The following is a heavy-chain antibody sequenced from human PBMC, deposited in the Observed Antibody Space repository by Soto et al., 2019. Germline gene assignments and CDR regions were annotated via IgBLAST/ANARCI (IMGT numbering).Heavy chain of an antibody. CDR3: ARHDTAMGNLIDY. Sequence: PGESLKISCKGSGYSFTSYWIAWVRQMPGKGLEWMGIIYPGDSNTRYSPSFQGQVTISADKSISTAYLQWSSLKASDTAMYYCARHDTAMGNLIDYWGQGTLVTVS. V-gene: IGHV5-51*01. CDR2: IYPGDSNT. CDR1: GYSFTSYW. J-gene: IGHJ4*02. D-gene: IGHD5-18*01.